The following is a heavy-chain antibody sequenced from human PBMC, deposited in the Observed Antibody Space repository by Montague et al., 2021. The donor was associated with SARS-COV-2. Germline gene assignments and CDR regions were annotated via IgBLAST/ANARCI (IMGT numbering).Heavy chain of an antibody. J-gene: IGHJ4*02. V-gene: IGHV4-39*01. D-gene: IGHD2-15*01. CDR3: ANADRCSSGSCYSPFDS. CDR1: GDSVKTNLYY. CDR2: IYYTGTT. Sequence: SETLSLTCTVSGDSVKTNLYYWGWIRQPPGKGLEWIGNIYYTGTTYYNPSLKSRVTMSVDTSKNQFSLKLTSVTAADTAVYYCANADRCSSGSCYSPFDSWGQGTLVIVSS.